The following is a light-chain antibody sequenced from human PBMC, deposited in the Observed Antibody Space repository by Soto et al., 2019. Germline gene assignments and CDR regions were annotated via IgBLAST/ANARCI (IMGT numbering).Light chain of an antibody. J-gene: IGLJ3*02. CDR3: LLYYGVAQLGV. Sequence: QAVVTQDPSLTVSPGGTVTLTCASSSGAVTSAYYPNWFQQKPGQAPRALIYSTSNKYSWTPARFSGSLLGGKAALTLSGVQPEDEAEYYCLLYYGVAQLGVFGGGTKVTVL. CDR1: SGAVTSAYY. V-gene: IGLV7-43*01. CDR2: STS.